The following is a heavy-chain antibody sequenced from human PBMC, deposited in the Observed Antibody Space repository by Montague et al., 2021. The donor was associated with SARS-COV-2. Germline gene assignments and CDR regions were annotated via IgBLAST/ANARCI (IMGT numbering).Heavy chain of an antibody. Sequence: SETLSLTCTVTGGPISGSSDDWGWIRQSPGKGLEWIASVDYSGNTYYSPSLKSRLTISVDTSKNQFSLKLKSVTAADTALYYCARREYSYGWGDWGQGTLVTVSS. CDR1: GGPISGSSDD. V-gene: IGHV4-39*01. CDR2: VDYSGNT. CDR3: ARREYSYGWGD. J-gene: IGHJ4*02. D-gene: IGHD5-18*01.